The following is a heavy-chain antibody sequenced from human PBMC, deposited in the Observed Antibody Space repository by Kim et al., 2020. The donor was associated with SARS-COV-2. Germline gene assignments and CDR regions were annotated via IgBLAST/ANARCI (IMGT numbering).Heavy chain of an antibody. CDR3: AGWKQMATIGPLDY. CDR2: ITRSSSYT. Sequence: GGSLRLSCAASGFRFSDYYMSWIRQAPGKGLEWVSYITRSSSYTNYADSVKGRFTISRDNAQNSLYLQMNSLRAEDTAVYYCAGWKQMATIGPLDYWGQGTLVTVSS. CDR1: GFRFSDYY. J-gene: IGHJ4*02. D-gene: IGHD5-12*01. V-gene: IGHV3-11*03.